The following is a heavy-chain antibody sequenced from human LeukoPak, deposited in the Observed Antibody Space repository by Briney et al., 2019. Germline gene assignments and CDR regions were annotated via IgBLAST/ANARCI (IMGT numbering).Heavy chain of an antibody. V-gene: IGHV1-69*05. CDR3: ARARGQQLVD. CDR2: IIPIFGTA. Sequence: GASVKVSCKASGGTFSSYAISWVRQAPGQGLEWMGGIIPIFGTANYAQKFQGRVTITTDESTSAAYMELSSLRSEDTAVYYCARARGQQLVDWGQGTLVTVSS. J-gene: IGHJ4*02. D-gene: IGHD6-13*01. CDR1: GGTFSSYA.